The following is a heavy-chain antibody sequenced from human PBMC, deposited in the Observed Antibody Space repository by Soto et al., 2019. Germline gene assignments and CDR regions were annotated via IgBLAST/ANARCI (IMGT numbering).Heavy chain of an antibody. CDR2: ISAYNGNT. J-gene: IGHJ6*02. D-gene: IGHD4-17*01. V-gene: IGHV1-18*01. CDR1: GYTFTSYG. CDR3: AKDLGDYVSAYVGGSYGMDV. Sequence: ASVKVSCKASGYTFTSYGISWVRQAPGQGLEWMGWISAYNGNTNYAQKLQGRVTMTTDTSTSTAYMELRSLRSDDTAVYYCAKDLGDYVSAYVGGSYGMDVWGQGTTVTVSS.